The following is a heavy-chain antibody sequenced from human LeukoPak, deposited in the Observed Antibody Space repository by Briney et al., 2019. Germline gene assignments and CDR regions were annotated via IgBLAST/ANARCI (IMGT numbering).Heavy chain of an antibody. J-gene: IGHJ5*02. D-gene: IGHD3-22*01. CDR1: SFTFSSYG. Sequence: GGSLRLSCAASSFTFSSYGMHWVRQAPGKGLEWVAFIRYDGSYKYYADSVKGRFTISRDNSKNTLYLQMNSLRAEDTAVYYCAKDRLYYYDSSGYLSWFDPWGQGTLVTVSS. CDR3: AKDRLYYYDSSGYLSWFDP. V-gene: IGHV3-30*02. CDR2: IRYDGSYK.